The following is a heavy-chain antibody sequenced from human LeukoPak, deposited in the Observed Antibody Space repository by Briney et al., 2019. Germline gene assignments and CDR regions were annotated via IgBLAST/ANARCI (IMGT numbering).Heavy chain of an antibody. CDR3: ARDSIVVPSLDY. CDR2: IIPILGIA. CDR1: GGTFSSYA. D-gene: IGHD3-22*01. V-gene: IGHV1-69*04. J-gene: IGHJ4*02. Sequence: GASVKVSCKASGGTFSSYAISWVRQAPGQGLEWMGRIIPILGIANYAQKFQGRVTITADKSTSTAYMELSSLRSEDTAVYYCARDSIVVPSLDYWGQGTLVTVSS.